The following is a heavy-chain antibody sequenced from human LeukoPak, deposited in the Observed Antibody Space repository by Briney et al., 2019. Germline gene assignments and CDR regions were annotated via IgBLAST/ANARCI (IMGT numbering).Heavy chain of an antibody. D-gene: IGHD2-15*01. J-gene: IGHJ4*02. CDR3: AKGTYCSGGTCYSPYFDY. Sequence: GRSLRLSCVASGFTFNTYGIHWVRQAPGKGLEWLTFIRFDGNHKYYADSVKGRFTISRDNSKNTLFLQMDSLRAEDTAVYYCAKGTYCSGGTCYSPYFDYWGQGTLVTVSS. CDR1: GFTFNTYG. CDR2: IRFDGNHK. V-gene: IGHV3-30*02.